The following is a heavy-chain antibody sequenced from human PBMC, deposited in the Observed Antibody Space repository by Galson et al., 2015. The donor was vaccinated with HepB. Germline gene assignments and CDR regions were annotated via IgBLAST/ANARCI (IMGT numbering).Heavy chain of an antibody. CDR3: VRDRADGYFDWFPAH. CDR1: GFTVSYNY. CDR2: IYNDDNT. V-gene: IGHV3-53*04. Sequence: SLRLSCAVSGFTVSYNYMSWVRKAPGKGLEWVSIIYNDDNTNYADTVKGRFTVSRHNSMNTMYLQMNSLRTEDTAVYFCVRDRADGYFDWFPAHWGQGTLVTVSS. D-gene: IGHD3-9*01. J-gene: IGHJ4*02.